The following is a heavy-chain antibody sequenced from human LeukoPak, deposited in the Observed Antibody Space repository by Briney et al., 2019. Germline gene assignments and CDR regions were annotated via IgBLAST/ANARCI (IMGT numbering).Heavy chain of an antibody. Sequence: PGGSLRLSCAASGFTFSSYGMHWVRQAPGKGLEWVAVIWYDGSNKYYADSVKGRFTISRDNSKNTLYLQMNSLRAEDTAVYYCARDDGLYYYDSSVARGAFDIWGQGTMVTVSS. V-gene: IGHV3-33*01. CDR2: IWYDGSNK. J-gene: IGHJ3*02. CDR3: ARDDGLYYYDSSVARGAFDI. D-gene: IGHD3-22*01. CDR1: GFTFSSYG.